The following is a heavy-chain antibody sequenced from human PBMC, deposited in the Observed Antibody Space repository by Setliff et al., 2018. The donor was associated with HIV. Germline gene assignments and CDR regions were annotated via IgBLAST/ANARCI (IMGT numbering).Heavy chain of an antibody. CDR1: GYTFSSYY. CDR2: INPSSGST. CDR3: ARDPAPSSSASYFQH. J-gene: IGHJ1*01. D-gene: IGHD6-6*01. Sequence: ASVKVSCKASGYTFSSYYMHWVRQAPGQGLEWMGIINPSSGSTTYAQKFQGRVTMTRDTSTSTVYMELSSLRSEDTAVYYCARDPAPSSSASYFQHWGQGTPVTVSS. V-gene: IGHV1-46*01.